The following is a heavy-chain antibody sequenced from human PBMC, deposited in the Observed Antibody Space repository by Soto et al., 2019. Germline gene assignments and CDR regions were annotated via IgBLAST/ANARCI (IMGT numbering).Heavy chain of an antibody. CDR3: AHVDIVVVPAAKGCYYYGMDV. Sequence: QITLKESGPTLVKPTQTLTLTCTFSGFSLSTSGVGVGWIRQPPGKALEGLALIYWDDDKHYSPSLKSRLPITKDTSKNQVVLTMTNMDPVDTASYYCAHVDIVVVPAAKGCYYYGMDVWGQGTTGTVSS. CDR2: IYWDDDK. V-gene: IGHV2-5*02. D-gene: IGHD2-2*01. CDR1: GFSLSTSGVG. J-gene: IGHJ6*02.